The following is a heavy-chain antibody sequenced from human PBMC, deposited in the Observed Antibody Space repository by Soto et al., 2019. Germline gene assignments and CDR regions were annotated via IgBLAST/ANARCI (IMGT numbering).Heavy chain of an antibody. CDR3: EKSFHDSSTWYFDK. CDR1: ARTALDQF. D-gene: IGHD6-6*01. Sequence: GWSXRLSGSSSARTALDQFSDVLRQAPGKGLEWVSGISYTCGSTFYLDSVNGRFIVSRDNSKNTQYLQMNSLRVEDTALYYCEKSFHDSSTWYFDKCGLGPLVTVSS. CDR2: ISYTCGST. V-gene: IGHV3-23*01. J-gene: IGHJ4*02.